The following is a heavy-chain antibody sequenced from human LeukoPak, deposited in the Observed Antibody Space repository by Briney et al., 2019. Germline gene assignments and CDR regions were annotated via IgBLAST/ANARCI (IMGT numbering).Heavy chain of an antibody. J-gene: IGHJ4*02. CDR2: VNTNTGNP. CDR1: GYTFTRNT. D-gene: IGHD5-24*01. V-gene: IGHV7-4-1*01. Sequence: ASVKVSCKASGYTFTRNTINWVRQAPGQGLEWMGWVNTNTGNPTYAQGFTGRFVFSSDTSVSTAYLQIGSLKAEDTAVYYCARWDGWLTIPGHFDYWGQGTLVTVSS. CDR3: ARWDGWLTIPGHFDY.